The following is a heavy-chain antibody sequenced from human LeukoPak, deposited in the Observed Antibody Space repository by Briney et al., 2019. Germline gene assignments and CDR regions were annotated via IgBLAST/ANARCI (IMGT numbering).Heavy chain of an antibody. J-gene: IGHJ4*02. D-gene: IGHD3-10*01. CDR1: GFTFSSYG. CDR2: ISGSGDGT. CDR3: AKGRLQEGTVFRGVITPVDY. Sequence: GGSLRLSCAASGFTFSSYGMHWVRQAPGKGLEWVSTISGSGDGTYYADSVKGRFTISRDNSKNTLFLQMSSLSADDTALYYCAKGRLQEGTVFRGVITPVDYWGQGTLVTVTS. V-gene: IGHV3-23*01.